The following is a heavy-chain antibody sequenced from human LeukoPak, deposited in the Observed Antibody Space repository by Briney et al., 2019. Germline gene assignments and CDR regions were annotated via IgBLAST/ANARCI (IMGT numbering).Heavy chain of an antibody. Sequence: ASVKVSCKASGYTFTSYAISWVRQVPGQGLEWMGWISVYSGKTDYPQKVQDRVTMTTDTSTNTAYMELRSLRSDDTAVYYCARGIHSGNSGPYYFDYWGQGTLVTVFS. CDR1: GYTFTSYA. V-gene: IGHV1-18*01. CDR2: ISVYSGKT. CDR3: ARGIHSGNSGPYYFDY. D-gene: IGHD1-26*01. J-gene: IGHJ4*02.